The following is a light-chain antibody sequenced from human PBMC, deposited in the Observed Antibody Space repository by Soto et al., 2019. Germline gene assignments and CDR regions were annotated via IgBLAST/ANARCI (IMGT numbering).Light chain of an antibody. J-gene: IGKJ1*01. CDR2: GAS. Sequence: DIQMPQSPSSLSASVGDRVTITCQTSQSINTYLNWYQQKPGKAPNFLLYGASSLQRGVPLRFSGSGAGTDFTLTISSLEPQDFATSYCQQRYSTLWGTCGQGAKVEIK. CDR1: QSINTY. V-gene: IGKV1-39*01. CDR3: QQRYSTLWGT.